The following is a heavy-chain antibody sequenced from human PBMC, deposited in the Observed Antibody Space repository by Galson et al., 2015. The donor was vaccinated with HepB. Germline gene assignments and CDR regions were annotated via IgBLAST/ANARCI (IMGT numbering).Heavy chain of an antibody. V-gene: IGHV1-3*01. Sequence: SVKVSCKASGYTFTSYAMHWVRQAPGQRLEWMGWINAGNGNTKYSQKFQGRVTITRDTSASTAYMELSSLRSEDTAVYYCARGDGYDTIGDYYGMDVWGQGTTVTVSS. CDR1: GYTFTSYA. J-gene: IGHJ6*02. CDR3: ARGDGYDTIGDYYGMDV. D-gene: IGHD5-12*01. CDR2: INAGNGNT.